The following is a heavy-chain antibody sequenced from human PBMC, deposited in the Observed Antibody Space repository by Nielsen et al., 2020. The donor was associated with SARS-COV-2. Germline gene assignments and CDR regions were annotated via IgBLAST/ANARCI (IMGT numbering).Heavy chain of an antibody. CDR3: ARTVDIYGMDV. D-gene: IGHD2-2*03. CDR1: GGSISSSSYY. V-gene: IGHV4-39*01. CDR2: IYYSGST. Sequence: SETLSLTCTVSGGSISSSSYYWGWIRQPPGKGLEWIGSIYYSGSTYYNPSLKSRVTISVDTSKNQFSLKLSSVTAADTAVYYCARTVDIYGMDVWGQGTTVTVSS. J-gene: IGHJ6*02.